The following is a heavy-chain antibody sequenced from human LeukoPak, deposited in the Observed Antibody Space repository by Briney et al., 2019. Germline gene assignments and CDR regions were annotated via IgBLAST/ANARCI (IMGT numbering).Heavy chain of an antibody. CDR2: ISGSGGST. Sequence: GGSLRLSCAASGFTFSSYAMSWVRQAPGKGLKWVSAISGSGGSTYYADSVKGRFTISRDNSKNTLYLQVNSLRAEDTAVYYCAKDLNMAATADFYYYMDVWGKGTTVTVSS. CDR1: GFTFSSYA. V-gene: IGHV3-23*01. CDR3: AKDLNMAATADFYYYMDV. D-gene: IGHD6-13*01. J-gene: IGHJ6*03.